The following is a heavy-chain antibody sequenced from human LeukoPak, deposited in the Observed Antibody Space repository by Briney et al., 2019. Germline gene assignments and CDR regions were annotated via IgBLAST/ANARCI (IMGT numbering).Heavy chain of an antibody. J-gene: IGHJ4*02. Sequence: SGGSLRLSCAASGFTFSSYGMHWVRQAPGKGLEWVSSISSSSSYIYYADSVKGRFTISRDNAKNSLYLQMNSLRADDTAVYYCARDIGGTYSNWGQGTLVTVSS. V-gene: IGHV3-21*01. CDR2: ISSSSSYI. CDR1: GFTFSSYG. CDR3: ARDIGGTYSN. D-gene: IGHD1-26*01.